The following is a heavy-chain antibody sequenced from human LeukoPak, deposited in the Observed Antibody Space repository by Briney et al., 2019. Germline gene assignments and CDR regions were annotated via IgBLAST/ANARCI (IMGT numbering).Heavy chain of an antibody. CDR3: AGDGYNSRRFFDC. V-gene: IGHV1-2*02. D-gene: IGHD5-24*01. CDR2: INPNSGGT. J-gene: IGHJ4*02. Sequence: WASVKVSCKASGYTFTGYYMHWVRQAPGQGLEWMGWINPNSGGTNYAQKFQGRVTMTRDTSISTAYMELRSLRSDDTAVYYCAGDGYNSRRFFDCWGQGTLVTVSS. CDR1: GYTFTGYY.